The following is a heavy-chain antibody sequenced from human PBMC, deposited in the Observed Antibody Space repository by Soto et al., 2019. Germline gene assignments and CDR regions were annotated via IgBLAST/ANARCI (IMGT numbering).Heavy chain of an antibody. CDR2: INAGNGNT. V-gene: IGHV1-3*01. CDR3: ARSDIVLMVYAPLDY. Sequence: QVQLVQSGAEVKKPGASVKVSCKASGYTFTSYAMHWVRQAPGQRLEWMGWINAGNGNTKYSQKFQGRVTITRDTSASTAYMELSSLRSEDTAVYYCARSDIVLMVYAPLDYWGQGTLVTVSS. J-gene: IGHJ4*02. CDR1: GYTFTSYA. D-gene: IGHD2-8*01.